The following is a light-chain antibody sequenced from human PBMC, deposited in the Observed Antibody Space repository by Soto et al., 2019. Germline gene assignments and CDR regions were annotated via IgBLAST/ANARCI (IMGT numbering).Light chain of an antibody. CDR1: SSEVGGYNY. CDR3: SSYTSSSTYV. Sequence: QSALTQPASVFGSPGQSITISLTGTSSEVGGYNYVSWYQQHPGKAPKLMIYDVSNRPPGVSNRFSGSKSGNTASLTISGLQAEDEADYYCSSYTSSSTYVFGTGTKVTVL. J-gene: IGLJ1*01. V-gene: IGLV2-14*01. CDR2: DVS.